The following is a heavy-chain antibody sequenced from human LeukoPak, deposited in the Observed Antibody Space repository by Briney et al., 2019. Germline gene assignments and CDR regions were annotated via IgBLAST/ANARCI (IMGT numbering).Heavy chain of an antibody. D-gene: IGHD4-17*01. Sequence: SETLSLTCTVSGGSINSYYWSCIWQPPGEGLEWIGYIYYSGSTNYNPSLKSRVTISVDTSKNQFSLKLNSLTATDPAVNCGASSSRYGEYAIDYTGEGAPVTVS. CDR1: GGSINSYY. V-gene: IGHV4-59*01. CDR2: IYYSGST. CDR3: ASSSRYGEYAIDY. J-gene: IGHJ4*02.